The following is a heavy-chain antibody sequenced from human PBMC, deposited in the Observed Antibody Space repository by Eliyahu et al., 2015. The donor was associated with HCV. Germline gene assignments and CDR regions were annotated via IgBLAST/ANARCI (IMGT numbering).Heavy chain of an antibody. CDR1: GFNFNXYG. J-gene: IGHJ3*01. D-gene: IGHD3-10*01. V-gene: IGHV3-30*03. Sequence: QVQLAESGGGVVQPGRSLRXSCTASGFNFNXYGMXGVRQAPGKGLGGVAAISXEGSKKIYGDSVKGRFTVSRDSFKKTLYLEMNSLTSEDTAVYYCARARVLLWFGQFRQDAFDFGGQGTTVVVSS. CDR3: ARARVLLWFGQFRQDAFDF. CDR2: ISXEGSKK.